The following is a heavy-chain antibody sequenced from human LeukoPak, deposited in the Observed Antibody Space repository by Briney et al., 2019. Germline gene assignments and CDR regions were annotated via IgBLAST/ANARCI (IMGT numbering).Heavy chain of an antibody. D-gene: IGHD4-17*01. CDR1: GYTFSSYA. V-gene: IGHV7-4-1*02. CDR3: ARSKKDGDYLGVGFDY. Sequence: GASVKVSCKASGYTFSSYAMNWVRQAPGQGLEWMGWNNTNTGNPTYAQGFTGRFVFSLDTSVSTAYLQISSLQAEDTAVYYCARSKKDGDYLGVGFDYWGQGTLVTVSS. J-gene: IGHJ4*02. CDR2: NNTNTGNP.